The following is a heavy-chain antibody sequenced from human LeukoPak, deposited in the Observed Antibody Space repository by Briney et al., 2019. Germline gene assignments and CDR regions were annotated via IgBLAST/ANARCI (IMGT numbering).Heavy chain of an antibody. Sequence: PGGSLRLSCAASGFTFSSYAMHWVRQAPGKGLEWVAVISYDGSNKYYADSVKGRFTISRDNSKNTLYLQMNSLRAEDTAVYYCATGGVVVLAAIQGKYYYYGMDVWGQGTAVTVSS. J-gene: IGHJ6*02. CDR2: ISYDGSNK. V-gene: IGHV3-30-3*01. D-gene: IGHD2-2*02. CDR1: GFTFSSYA. CDR3: ATGGVVVLAAIQGKYYYYGMDV.